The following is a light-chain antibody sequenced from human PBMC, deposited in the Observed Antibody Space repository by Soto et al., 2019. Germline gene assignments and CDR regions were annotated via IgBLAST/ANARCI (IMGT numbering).Light chain of an antibody. CDR2: GAS. CDR1: RSVSGN. V-gene: IGKV3-15*01. CDR3: QQYNNWPPS. J-gene: IGKJ1*01. Sequence: EIVMTQSPATLSVSPGERATLSCRASRSVSGNLAWYQQKPGQAPRLLIYGASTRATGIPARFSGSGSGTESTLTISSLQSEDFAVYYCQQYNNWPPSFGQGTKVEIK.